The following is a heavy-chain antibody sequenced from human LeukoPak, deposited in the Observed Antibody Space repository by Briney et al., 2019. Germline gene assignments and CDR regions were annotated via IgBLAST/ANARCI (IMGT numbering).Heavy chain of an antibody. J-gene: IGHJ5*02. Sequence: TSETLSLTCTVSGGSISSYYWSWIRQPPGKGLEWIGYIYYSGSTNCNPSLKSRVTMSVDTSKNQFSLKLSSVTAADTAVYYCARGGMMFDPWGQGTLVTVSS. CDR3: ARGGMMFDP. D-gene: IGHD1-26*01. V-gene: IGHV4-59*01. CDR1: GGSISSYY. CDR2: IYYSGST.